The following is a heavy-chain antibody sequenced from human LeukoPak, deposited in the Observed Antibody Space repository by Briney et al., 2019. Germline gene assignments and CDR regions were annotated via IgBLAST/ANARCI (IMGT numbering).Heavy chain of an antibody. CDR1: GFSFNTYA. CDR2: IHYSGDRT. Sequence: PGGSLRLSRAASGFSFNTYAMHWVRQAPGKGLGFVSAIHYSGDRTYYANSVKGRFIISRDNSRKKLLLHMGSLRAEDTAVYYCARDSGGDAYNDYFDAWGQGTLVTVSS. D-gene: IGHD5-24*01. CDR3: ARDSGGDAYNDYFDA. V-gene: IGHV3-64*01. J-gene: IGHJ4*02.